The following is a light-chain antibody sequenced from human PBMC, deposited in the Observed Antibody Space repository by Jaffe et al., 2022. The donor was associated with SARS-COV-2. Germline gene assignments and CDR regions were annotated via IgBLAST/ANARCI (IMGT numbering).Light chain of an antibody. CDR2: GAS. CDR3: QQYGVSLIT. CDR1: QSVSNNN. J-gene: IGKJ5*01. V-gene: IGKV3-20*01. Sequence: EIVLTQSPGTLSVSPGERATLSCRASQSVSNNNLAWYQRKPGQAPRLVIYGASSRAFGIPDRFSGSGSGTDFTLTISRLEPEDFAVYYCQQYGVSLITFGQGTRLEIK.